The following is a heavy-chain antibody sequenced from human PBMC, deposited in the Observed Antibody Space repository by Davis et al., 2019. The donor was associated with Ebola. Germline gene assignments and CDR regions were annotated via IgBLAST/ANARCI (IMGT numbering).Heavy chain of an antibody. CDR3: AREVAVNYFDY. V-gene: IGHV3-21*01. CDR1: GLTFSSYS. D-gene: IGHD6-19*01. J-gene: IGHJ4*02. Sequence: PGGSLRLSCAASGLTFSSYSMNWVRQAPGKGLEWVSSISSSSSYIYYADSVKGRFTISRDNAKNSLYLQMNSLRAEDTALYYCAREVAVNYFDYWGQGTLVTVSS. CDR2: ISSSSSYI.